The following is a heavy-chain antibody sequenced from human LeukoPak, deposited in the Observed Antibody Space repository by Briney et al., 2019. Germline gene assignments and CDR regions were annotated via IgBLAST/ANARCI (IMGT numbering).Heavy chain of an antibody. CDR2: IYTSGST. J-gene: IGHJ4*02. CDR3: ARELGIFGNYFDY. D-gene: IGHD7-27*01. CDR1: GGSISSYY. V-gene: IGHV4-4*09. Sequence: SETLSLTCTVSGGSISSYYWSWIRQPPGKGLEWIGYIYTSGSTNYNPPLKSRVTISVDTSKNQFSLKLSSVTAADTAVYYCARELGIFGNYFDYWGQGTLVTVSS.